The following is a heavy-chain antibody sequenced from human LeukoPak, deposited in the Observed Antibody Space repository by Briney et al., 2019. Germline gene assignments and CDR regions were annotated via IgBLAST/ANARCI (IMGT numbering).Heavy chain of an antibody. J-gene: IGHJ4*02. V-gene: IGHV3-21*01. D-gene: IGHD6-13*01. CDR1: GFTFSSYS. CDR3: ARDIWVPYPHPITAAGTGADY. CDR2: ISSSSSYI. Sequence: GGSLRLSCAASGFTFSSYSMNSVRQAPGKGLEWVSSISSSSSYIYYADSVKGRFTISRDNPKNSLYLQMNSLRAEDTAVYYCARDIWVPYPHPITAAGTGADYWGQGTLVTVSS.